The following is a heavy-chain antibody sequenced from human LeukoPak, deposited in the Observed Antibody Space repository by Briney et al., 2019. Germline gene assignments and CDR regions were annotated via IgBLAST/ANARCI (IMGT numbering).Heavy chain of an antibody. CDR2: LKQVGRER. CDR1: GFTFSSYW. D-gene: IGHD6-19*01. J-gene: IGHJ4*02. Sequence: GGSLRLSCAASGFTFSSYWMAWVRQAPGEVRGWVANLKQVGRERNYVDSVKGRFTISSDTAKNSLYLQMNTLRDEDPAVYYCATGAGCGYWGQGTLVTVSS. CDR3: ATGAGCGY. V-gene: IGHV3-7*03.